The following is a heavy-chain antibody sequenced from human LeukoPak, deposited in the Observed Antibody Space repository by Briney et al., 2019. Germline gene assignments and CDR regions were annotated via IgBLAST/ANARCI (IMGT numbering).Heavy chain of an antibody. CDR1: GFIFSNYG. CDR3: ARDDFAGDSSGYIDY. Sequence: GGSPRLSCAASGFIFSNYGMHWVRQAPGKGLEWVAVIWFDGSNQYHADAVKGRFTISRDNSKNTLYLQMSSLRAEDTALYYCARDDFAGDSSGYIDYWGQGTLVTVSS. J-gene: IGHJ4*02. V-gene: IGHV3-33*01. D-gene: IGHD3-22*01. CDR2: IWFDGSNQ.